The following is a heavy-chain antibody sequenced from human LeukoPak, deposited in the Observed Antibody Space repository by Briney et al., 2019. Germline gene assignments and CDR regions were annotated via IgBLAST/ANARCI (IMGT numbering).Heavy chain of an antibody. D-gene: IGHD1-1*01. CDR2: ISSSSSTI. J-gene: IGHJ4*02. Sequence: GGSLRLSCAASGFTFSSYSMNWVRQAPGKGLEWVSYISSSSSTIYYADSVKGRFTISRDNGKNSLYLQVDSLRDEDTAVYYCARGRPFHFDYWGQGTLVTVSS. CDR1: GFTFSSYS. V-gene: IGHV3-48*02. CDR3: ARGRPFHFDY.